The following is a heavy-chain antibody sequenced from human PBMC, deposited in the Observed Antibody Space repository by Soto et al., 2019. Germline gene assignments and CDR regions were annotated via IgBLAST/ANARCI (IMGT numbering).Heavy chain of an antibody. D-gene: IGHD3-22*01. Sequence: QVQLQQWGAGLLKPSETLSLTCAVYGGSFSGYYWTWIRQPPGKGLEWIGEINHSGSTNYNPSLKSRVTISLDTSKNQFSLKLSSVTAADTAVYYCARNYYENSGAIMIDSWGQGTLVTVSS. CDR2: INHSGST. V-gene: IGHV4-34*01. CDR1: GGSFSGYY. CDR3: ARNYYENSGAIMIDS. J-gene: IGHJ4*02.